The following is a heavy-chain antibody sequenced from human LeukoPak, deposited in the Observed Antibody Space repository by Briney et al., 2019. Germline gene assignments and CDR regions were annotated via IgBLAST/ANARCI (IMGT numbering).Heavy chain of an antibody. CDR3: ARERNSGSYFLGSFDF. D-gene: IGHD1-26*01. Sequence: PGGSLRLSCAASGFTFSDHFMDWVRQAPGKGLEWVGRTRNKANDYTTEYAASVRGRFTISSDDSRNSLYLQMNTLQTEDTAVYYCARERNSGSYFLGSFDFWGQGTLVTVSS. CDR1: GFTFSDHF. V-gene: IGHV3-72*01. CDR2: TRNKANDYTT. J-gene: IGHJ4*02.